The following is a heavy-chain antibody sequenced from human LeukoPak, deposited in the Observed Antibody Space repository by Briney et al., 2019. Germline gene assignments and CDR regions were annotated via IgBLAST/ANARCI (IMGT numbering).Heavy chain of an antibody. CDR3: AREYRRLAYFDY. CDR2: IYHSGST. V-gene: IGHV4-30-2*01. CDR1: GGSISSGGYS. J-gene: IGHJ4*02. Sequence: SETLSLTRAVSGGSISSGGYSWSWIRQPPGKGLEWIGYIYHSGSTYYNPSLKSRVTISVDRSKNQFSLKLSSVTAADTAVYYCAREYRRLAYFDYWGQGTLVTVSS. D-gene: IGHD1-14*01.